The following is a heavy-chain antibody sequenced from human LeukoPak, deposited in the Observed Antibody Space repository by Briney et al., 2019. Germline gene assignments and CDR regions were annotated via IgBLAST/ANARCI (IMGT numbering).Heavy chain of an antibody. CDR3: AREVAVAGTPYYFDY. J-gene: IGHJ4*02. Sequence: SETLSLTCTVSGGSISSGGYYWSWIRQYPGKGLEWIGYIYYSGSTYYNPSLKSRVTISVDTSKNQFSLKLSSVTAADTAVYYCAREVAVAGTPYYFDYWGQGTLVTVSS. CDR1: GGSISSGGYY. D-gene: IGHD6-19*01. CDR2: IYYSGST. V-gene: IGHV4-31*03.